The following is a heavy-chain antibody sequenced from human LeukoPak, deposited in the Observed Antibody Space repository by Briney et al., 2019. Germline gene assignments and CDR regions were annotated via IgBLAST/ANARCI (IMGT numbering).Heavy chain of an antibody. CDR2: INHSGST. D-gene: IGHD3-22*01. CDR1: GFTFSNAW. Sequence: GSLRLSCAASGFTFSNAWMSWVRQPPGKGLEWIGEINHSGSTNYNPSLKSRVTISVDTSKNQFSLKLSSVTAADTAVYYCARGWADYYDSSGYPDYWGQGTLVTVSS. V-gene: IGHV4-34*01. CDR3: ARGWADYYDSSGYPDY. J-gene: IGHJ4*02.